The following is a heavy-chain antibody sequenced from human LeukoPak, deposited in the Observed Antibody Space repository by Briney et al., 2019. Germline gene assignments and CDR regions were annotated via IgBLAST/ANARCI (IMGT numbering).Heavy chain of an antibody. CDR3: ASGAAGMRTFDY. D-gene: IGHD6-13*01. Sequence: SVKVSCKASGGTLSSYAISWVRQAPGQGLEWMGGIIPIFGTANYAQKFQGRVTITADKSTSTAYMELSSLRSEDTAVYYCASGAAGMRTFDYWGQGTLVTVSS. CDR2: IIPIFGTA. J-gene: IGHJ4*02. V-gene: IGHV1-69*06. CDR1: GGTLSSYA.